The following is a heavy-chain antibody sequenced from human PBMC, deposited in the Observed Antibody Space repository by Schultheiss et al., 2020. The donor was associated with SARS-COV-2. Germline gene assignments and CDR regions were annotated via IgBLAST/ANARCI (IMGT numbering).Heavy chain of an antibody. CDR1: GGSFSGYY. J-gene: IGHJ3*01. CDR3: ARQGFGITMIVVP. Sequence: SETLSLTCAVYGGSFSGYYWSWIRQPPGKGLQWIGEINHRGSTNYNPSLKSRVTISVDTSKNQFSLKLSSVTAADTAVYYCARQGFGITMIVVPWGQGTMVTVSS. CDR2: INHRGST. V-gene: IGHV4-34*01. D-gene: IGHD3-22*01.